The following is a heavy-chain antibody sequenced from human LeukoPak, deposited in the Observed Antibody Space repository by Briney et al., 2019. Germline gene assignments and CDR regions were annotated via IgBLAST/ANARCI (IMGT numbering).Heavy chain of an antibody. Sequence: ASVKVSCKASGYTFTGYYMHWVRQAPGQGLEWTGWINPNSGGTNYAQKFQGRVTMTRDTSISTAYMELSRLRSDDTAVYYCARDDSMITLGSAFDIWGQGTMVTVSS. CDR1: GYTFTGYY. CDR2: INPNSGGT. D-gene: IGHD3-22*01. CDR3: ARDDSMITLGSAFDI. V-gene: IGHV1-2*02. J-gene: IGHJ3*02.